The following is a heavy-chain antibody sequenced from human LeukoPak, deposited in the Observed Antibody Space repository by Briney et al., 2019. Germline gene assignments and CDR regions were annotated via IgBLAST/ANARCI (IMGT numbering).Heavy chain of an antibody. V-gene: IGHV3-73*01. CDR3: TTDSPRYRDGSFDY. CDR2: IRSKANSYAT. Sequence: GGSLRLSCAASGFTFSGSAMHWVRQASGKGLEWVGRIRSKANSYATAYAASVKGRFTISRDDSKNTLYLQMNSLKTEDTAVYYCTTDSPRYRDGSFDYWGQGTLVTVSS. J-gene: IGHJ4*02. D-gene: IGHD3-16*02. CDR1: GFTFSGSA.